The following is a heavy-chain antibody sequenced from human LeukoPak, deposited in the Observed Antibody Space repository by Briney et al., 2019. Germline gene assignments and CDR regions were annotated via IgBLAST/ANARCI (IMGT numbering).Heavy chain of an antibody. V-gene: IGHV1-69*04. CDR1: GGTFSSYA. CDR3: ARAPTYYYDSSGYYFLDY. Sequence: ASVKVSCKASGGTFSSYAISWVRQAPGQGLEWMGRIIPILGIANYAQKFQGRVTITADKSTSTAYMELSSLRSEDTAVYYCARAPTYYYDSSGYYFLDYWGQGTLVTVSS. CDR2: IIPILGIA. D-gene: IGHD3-22*01. J-gene: IGHJ4*02.